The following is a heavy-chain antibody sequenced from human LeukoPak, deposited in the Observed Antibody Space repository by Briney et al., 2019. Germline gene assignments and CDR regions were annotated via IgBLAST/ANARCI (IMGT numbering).Heavy chain of an antibody. V-gene: IGHV3-23*01. CDR2: ISGSGGST. CDR3: AKDVAITMVRGVVHFDY. D-gene: IGHD3-10*01. J-gene: IGHJ4*02. Sequence: GGSLRLSCAASGFTFSSYAMSWVRQAPGKGLEWVSAISGSGGSTYYADSVKGRFTISRDNSKNTLYLQMNSLRAEDTAVYYCAKDVAITMVRGVVHFDYWGQGTLVTVSS. CDR1: GFTFSSYA.